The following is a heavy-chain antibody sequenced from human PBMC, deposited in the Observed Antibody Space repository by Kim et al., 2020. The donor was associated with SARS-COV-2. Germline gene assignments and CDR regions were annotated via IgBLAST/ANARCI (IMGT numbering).Heavy chain of an antibody. D-gene: IGHD6-13*01. Sequence: ASVKVSCKASGYTFTSYGISWVRQAPGQGLEWMGWISAYNGNTNYAQKLQGRVTMTTDTSTSTAYMELRSLRSDDTAVYYCARGGSYSSSWYPYYYYGRDVWGQGTTVTVSS. CDR2: ISAYNGNT. CDR3: ARGGSYSSSWYPYYYYGRDV. CDR1: GYTFTSYG. J-gene: IGHJ6*02. V-gene: IGHV1-18*01.